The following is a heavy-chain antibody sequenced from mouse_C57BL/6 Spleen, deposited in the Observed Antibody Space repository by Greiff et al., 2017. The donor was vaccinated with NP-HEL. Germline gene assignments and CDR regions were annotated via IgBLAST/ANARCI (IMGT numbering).Heavy chain of an antibody. V-gene: IGHV14-4*01. J-gene: IGHJ4*01. CDR2: IDPENGDT. CDR3: TRVTTVDAMDY. D-gene: IGHD1-1*01. Sequence: VQLQQSGAELVRPGASVKLSCTASGFNIKDDYMHWVKQRPEQGLEWIGWIDPENGDTAYASKFQGKATITADTSSNTAYLQLSSLTSEDTAVYYCTRVTTVDAMDYWGQGTSVTVSS. CDR1: GFNIKDDY.